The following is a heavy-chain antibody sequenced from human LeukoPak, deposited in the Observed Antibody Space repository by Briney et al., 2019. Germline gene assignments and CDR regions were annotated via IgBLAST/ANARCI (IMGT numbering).Heavy chain of an antibody. V-gene: IGHV4-39*01. CDR3: ARHGYYDSGSYYCFDY. J-gene: IGHJ4*02. Sequence: SETLSLTCTVSGGSISSSRYYWGWIRQPPGKGLEWLGSVYYSGSTYYNPSLKSRLTISVDTSRNQSSLKLSPVTAADTAVYYCARHGYYDSGSYYCFDYWGQGALFTVSS. D-gene: IGHD3-10*01. CDR2: VYYSGST. CDR1: GGSISSSRYY.